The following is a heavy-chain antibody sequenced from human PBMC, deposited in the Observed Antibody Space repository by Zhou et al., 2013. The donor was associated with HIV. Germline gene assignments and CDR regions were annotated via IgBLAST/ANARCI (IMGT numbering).Heavy chain of an antibody. CDR2: IIPILGIA. D-gene: IGHD2-8*02. CDR1: GGTFSSYA. CDR3: AREETGWGIVLNGAFDI. Sequence: QVQLVQSGAEVKKPGSSVKVSCKASGGTFSSYAISWVRQAPGQGLEWMGRIIPILGIANYAQKFQGRVTITADKSTSTAYMELSSLRSEDTAVYYCAREETGWGIVLNGAFDIWGQGTMVTVSS. J-gene: IGHJ3*02. V-gene: IGHV1-69*04.